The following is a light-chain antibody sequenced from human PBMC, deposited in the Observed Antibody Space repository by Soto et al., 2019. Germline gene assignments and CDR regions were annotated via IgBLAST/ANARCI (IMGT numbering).Light chain of an antibody. CDR2: GVS. Sequence: QSALTQPASVSGSPGQSITISCTGTSSDVGGYNYVSWYQQHPGKAPKLIIHGVSNRPSGVSNRFSGSKSGNTASLTISGLQAEDEADYYCCSFTSVSALLFGGGTKITVL. CDR1: SSDVGGYNY. V-gene: IGLV2-14*03. CDR3: CSFTSVSALL. J-gene: IGLJ2*01.